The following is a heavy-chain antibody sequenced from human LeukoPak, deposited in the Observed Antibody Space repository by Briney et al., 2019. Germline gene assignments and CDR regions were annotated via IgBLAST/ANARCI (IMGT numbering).Heavy chain of an antibody. J-gene: IGHJ5*02. V-gene: IGHV4-59*01. Sequence: SETLSLTCTVSGGSISSYYWSWIRQPPGKGLEWIGYIYYSGSTNYNPSLKSRVTISVDTSKNQFSLKLSSVTAADTAVYYCARHGAYQLLDNWFDPWGQGTLVTVSS. CDR1: GGSISSYY. CDR3: ARHGAYQLLDNWFDP. D-gene: IGHD2-2*01. CDR2: IYYSGST.